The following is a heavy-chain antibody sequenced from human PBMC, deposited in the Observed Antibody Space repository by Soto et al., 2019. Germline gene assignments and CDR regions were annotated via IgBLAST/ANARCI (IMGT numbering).Heavy chain of an antibody. Sequence: SETLSLTCTVSGGSISSYYWSWIRQPPGKGLEWIGYIYYSGSTNYNPSLKSRVTISVDTSKNQFSLKLSSVTAADTAVYYCARGLRDRYYYYYYMDVWGKGTTVTVSS. J-gene: IGHJ6*03. CDR2: IYYSGST. CDR3: ARGLRDRYYYYYYMDV. CDR1: GGSISSYY. V-gene: IGHV4-59*01.